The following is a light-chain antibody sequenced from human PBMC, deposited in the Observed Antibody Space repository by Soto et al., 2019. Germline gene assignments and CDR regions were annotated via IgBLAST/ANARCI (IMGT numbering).Light chain of an antibody. CDR3: SAYTARSTLV. V-gene: IGLV2-14*01. CDR2: EVR. Sequence: QSALTQPASVSGSAGQSITISCSGTMRDVGAYNLVSWYQQHPGTAPKLIIYEVRNRPSGISSRFSGSRSGNTASLTISGPQSEEGGDYYASAYTARSTLVFGGGTKLTVL. CDR1: MRDVGAYNL. J-gene: IGLJ3*02.